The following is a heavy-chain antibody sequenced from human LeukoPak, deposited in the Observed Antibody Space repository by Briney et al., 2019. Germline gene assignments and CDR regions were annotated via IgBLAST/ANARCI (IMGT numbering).Heavy chain of an antibody. CDR1: GGSFSGYY. J-gene: IGHJ4*02. D-gene: IGHD3-10*01. V-gene: IGHV4-34*01. CDR2: INHSGST. CDR3: ARVGTYYRSLDS. Sequence: KPSETLSLTCAVYGGSFSGYYWSWIRQPPGKGLEWIGEINHSGSTNYNPSLKSRVTISVDTSKNQFSLKLSSVTAADTAVYYCARVGTYYRSLDSWGQGTLVTVSS.